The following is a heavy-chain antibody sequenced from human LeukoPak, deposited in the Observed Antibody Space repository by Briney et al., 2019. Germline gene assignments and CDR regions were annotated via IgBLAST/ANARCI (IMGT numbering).Heavy chain of an antibody. CDR3: AKGGLVHPLHI. V-gene: IGHV3-23*01. J-gene: IGHJ3*02. Sequence: GGTLRLSCAASGITFSSYGMSWIRQAPGKGLEWVSAISGNGGSTYNADSVKGRFTISRDNSKNTLYLQMNSLRAEDTAVYYCAKGGLVHPLHIWGQGTMVTVSS. CDR2: ISGNGGST. CDR1: GITFSSYG. D-gene: IGHD3/OR15-3a*01.